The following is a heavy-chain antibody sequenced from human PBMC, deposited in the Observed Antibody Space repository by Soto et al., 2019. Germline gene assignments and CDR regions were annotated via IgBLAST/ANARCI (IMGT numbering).Heavy chain of an antibody. J-gene: IGHJ4*02. CDR1: GGSISSYY. D-gene: IGHD4-17*01. CDR3: ARVYGDCFDY. V-gene: IGHV4-59*01. Sequence: QVQLQESGPGLVKPSETLSLTCTVSGGSISSYYWSWIRQPPGKGLEWIGYIYYSGSTNYNPSRTSRVTISVDTSKNQFSLKLSSVTAADTAVYYCARVYGDCFDYWGQGTLVTVSS. CDR2: IYYSGST.